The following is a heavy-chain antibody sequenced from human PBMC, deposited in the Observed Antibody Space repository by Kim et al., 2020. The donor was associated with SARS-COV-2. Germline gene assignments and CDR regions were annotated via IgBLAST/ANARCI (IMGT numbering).Heavy chain of an antibody. V-gene: IGHV3-74*01. Sequence: GGSLRLSCAASGFTFSSYWMHWVRQAPGKGLVWVSRINSDGSSTSYADSVKGRFTISRDNAKNTLYLQMNSLRAEDTAVYYCARDLRWFGEYRGMDVWGQGTTVTVSS. CDR2: INSDGSST. J-gene: IGHJ6*02. CDR1: GFTFSSYW. D-gene: IGHD3-10*01. CDR3: ARDLRWFGEYRGMDV.